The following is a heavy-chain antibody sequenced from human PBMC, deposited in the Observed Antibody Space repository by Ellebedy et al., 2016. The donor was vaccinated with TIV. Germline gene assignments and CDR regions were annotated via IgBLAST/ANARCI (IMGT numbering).Heavy chain of an antibody. Sequence: SETLSLXXVVYGGSFSGYYWRWIRQPPGKGLEWIGEINHSGSTNYNPSLKSRVTISVDTSKNQFSLKLSSVTAADTAVYYCARDGGTVTTRAGYGMDVWGQGTTVTVSS. D-gene: IGHD4-17*01. CDR2: INHSGST. CDR3: ARDGGTVTTRAGYGMDV. CDR1: GGSFSGYY. V-gene: IGHV4-34*01. J-gene: IGHJ6*02.